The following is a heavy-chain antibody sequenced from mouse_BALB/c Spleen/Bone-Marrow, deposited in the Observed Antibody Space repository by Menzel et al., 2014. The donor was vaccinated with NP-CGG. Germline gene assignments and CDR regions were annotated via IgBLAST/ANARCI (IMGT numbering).Heavy chain of an antibody. V-gene: IGHV5-4*02. CDR1: GFTFSDYY. D-gene: IGHD2-14*01. J-gene: IGHJ3*01. CDR2: ISDGGTYT. Sequence: EVMLVESGGGLVKPAGSLKLSCAASGFTFSDYYMYWVRQTPEKRLEWVATISDGGTYTYCPDSVKGRFTISRDNAKNNLYLQMSSLKSEDTAMYYCARDGDYRYAWFAYWGQGTLVTVSA. CDR3: ARDGDYRYAWFAY.